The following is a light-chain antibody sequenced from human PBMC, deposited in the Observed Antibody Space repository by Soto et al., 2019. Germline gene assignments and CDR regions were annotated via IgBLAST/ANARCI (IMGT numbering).Light chain of an antibody. CDR1: QSVRSSF. CDR3: QQYSNWPLT. J-gene: IGKJ4*01. CDR2: GAS. Sequence: EIMMTQSPATLSVSPGERATLSCRASQSVRSSFLAWYQQKPGQASSLLIYGASTRATGIPARFSGSGSGAEFTLTINSLQSEDFAVYYCQQYSNWPLTFGGGTKVDIK. V-gene: IGKV3-15*01.